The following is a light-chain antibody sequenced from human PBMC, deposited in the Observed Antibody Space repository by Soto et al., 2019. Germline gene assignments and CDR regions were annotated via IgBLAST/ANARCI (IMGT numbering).Light chain of an antibody. CDR2: DAS. CDR1: QGVSNA. J-gene: IGKJ1*01. Sequence: AIQLTQSPSSLSAFVGDRVTITCRASQGVSNALAWYQQKPGQPPNLLIYDASSLKSGVPSRFSGSGSGTDFTLTITSLQPEDSATYYCQHSYGTPRTFGQGTKVDIK. CDR3: QHSYGTPRT. V-gene: IGKV1-13*02.